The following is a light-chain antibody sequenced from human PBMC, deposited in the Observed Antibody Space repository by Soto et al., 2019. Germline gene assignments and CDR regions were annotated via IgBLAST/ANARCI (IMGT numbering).Light chain of an antibody. CDR1: QSVSSN. Sequence: EIVMTQSPATLSVSPGERATLSCRASQSVSSNLAWYQQKPGQAPRLLIYGASTRATGIPARFSGSGSGTDFTLTISSLQSEDFAVYYCQQYNNLPQTFGQGTKVESK. CDR2: GAS. J-gene: IGKJ1*01. V-gene: IGKV3-15*01. CDR3: QQYNNLPQT.